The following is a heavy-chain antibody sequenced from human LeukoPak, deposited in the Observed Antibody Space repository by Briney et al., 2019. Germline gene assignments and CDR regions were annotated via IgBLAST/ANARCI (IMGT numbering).Heavy chain of an antibody. CDR1: GFTFSSYW. Sequence: GGSLRLSCAASGFTFSSYWMTWVRQAPGKGLEWVANIKPDGSEKYYVDSVRGRFTISRDDAKNSLYLQMNSLRAEDTAVYYCARAEGATMLDYWGQGTLVTVSS. D-gene: IGHD5-12*01. J-gene: IGHJ4*02. CDR3: ARAEGATMLDY. CDR2: IKPDGSEK. V-gene: IGHV3-7*03.